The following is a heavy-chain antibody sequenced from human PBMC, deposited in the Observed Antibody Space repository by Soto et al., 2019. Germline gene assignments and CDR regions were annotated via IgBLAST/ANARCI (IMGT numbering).Heavy chain of an antibody. CDR2: ISENGRTK. CDR3: SKGRSWYQPLNFYFYMDA. V-gene: IGHV3-30*18. D-gene: IGHD3-10*01. Sequence: QVQVVESGGGVVQSGKSLRLSCAASGFNFGNFAMHWVRQTPGGGLEWVAVISENGRTKYYGDSVKGRLTISRDNSRNTVDVPMISLRPEDTAVYFCSKGRSWYQPLNFYFYMDAWGKGTTVSVSS. CDR1: GFNFGNFA. J-gene: IGHJ6*03.